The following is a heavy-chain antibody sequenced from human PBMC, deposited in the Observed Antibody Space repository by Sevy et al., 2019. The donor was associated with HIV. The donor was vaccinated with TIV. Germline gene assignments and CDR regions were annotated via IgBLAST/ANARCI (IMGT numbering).Heavy chain of an antibody. CDR2: INPNSGGT. Sequence: ASVKVSCKASGYTFTGYYMHWVRQAPGQGLEWMGWINPNSGGTNYAQKFQGRVTMTRDTSISIAYMELSRLRSDDTAVYYCASVRADYGDYGGFDYWGQGTLVTVSS. D-gene: IGHD4-17*01. CDR1: GYTFTGYY. V-gene: IGHV1-2*02. J-gene: IGHJ4*02. CDR3: ASVRADYGDYGGFDY.